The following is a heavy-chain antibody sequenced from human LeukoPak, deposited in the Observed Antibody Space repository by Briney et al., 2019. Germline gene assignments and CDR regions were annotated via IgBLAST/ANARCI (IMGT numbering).Heavy chain of an antibody. Sequence: QTGGSLRLSCAASGFTFSSYAMSWVRQAPGKGLEWVSAISGSGGSTYYADSVKGRFTISRDNSKNTLYLQMDSLRAEDTAVYYCAKRSPYYYDSSHIDYWGQGTLVTVSS. CDR3: AKRSPYYYDSSHIDY. D-gene: IGHD3-22*01. J-gene: IGHJ4*02. CDR1: GFTFSSYA. V-gene: IGHV3-23*01. CDR2: ISGSGGST.